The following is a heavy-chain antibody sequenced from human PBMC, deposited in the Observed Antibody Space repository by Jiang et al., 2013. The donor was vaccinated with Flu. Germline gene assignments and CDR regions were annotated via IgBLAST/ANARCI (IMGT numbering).Heavy chain of an antibody. Sequence: GTANYAQKFQGRVTITADESTSTAYMELSSLRSEDTAVYYCASRRYYYDSSGYYYGFYYWGRGTLVTVSS. CDR2: GTA. V-gene: IGHV1-69*01. D-gene: IGHD3-22*01. J-gene: IGHJ2*01. CDR3: ASRRYYYDSSGYYYGFYY.